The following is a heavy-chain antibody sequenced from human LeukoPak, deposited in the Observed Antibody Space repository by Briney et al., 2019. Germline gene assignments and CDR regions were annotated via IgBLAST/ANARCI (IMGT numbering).Heavy chain of an antibody. CDR1: GFIFSNYG. J-gene: IGHJ4*02. V-gene: IGHV3-48*02. D-gene: IGHD2/OR15-2a*01. CDR2: ISTSGNTI. Sequence: GGSLRLSCADSGFIFSNYGMNWIRQAPGKGPEWISFISTSGNTIYQADSVKGRFTISRDNAKNSLYLQMNSLRDEDTAVYYCTRRLSYWGQGTLVTVSS. CDR3: TRRLSY.